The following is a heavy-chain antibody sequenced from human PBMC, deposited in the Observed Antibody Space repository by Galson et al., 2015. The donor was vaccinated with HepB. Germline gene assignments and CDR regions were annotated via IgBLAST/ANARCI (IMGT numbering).Heavy chain of an antibody. CDR2: IIPIFGTA. CDR3: ARDAGYCSSTSTCDY. Sequence: SVKVSCKASGGTFSSYAISWVRQAPGQGLEWMGGIIPIFGTANYAQKFQGRVTITADESTSTAYMELSSLRSEDTAVYYCARDAGYCSSTSTCDYWGQGTLVTVSS. V-gene: IGHV1-69*13. CDR1: GGTFSSYA. J-gene: IGHJ4*02. D-gene: IGHD2-2*01.